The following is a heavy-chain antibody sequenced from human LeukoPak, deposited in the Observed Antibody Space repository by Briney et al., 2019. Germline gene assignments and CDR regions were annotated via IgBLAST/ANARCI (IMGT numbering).Heavy chain of an antibody. Sequence: ASETLSLTCTVSGDSISDYYWSWIRQPPGKGLEWIAYIYYSGSTNYNPSLKSRATTSLDTSKSHLSLRLNSVTAADTAVYYCATLRYYYDSSAPGGRNAFDIWGQGTMVTVSS. V-gene: IGHV4-59*01. J-gene: IGHJ3*02. D-gene: IGHD3-22*01. CDR3: ATLRYYYDSSAPGGRNAFDI. CDR2: IYYSGST. CDR1: GDSISDYY.